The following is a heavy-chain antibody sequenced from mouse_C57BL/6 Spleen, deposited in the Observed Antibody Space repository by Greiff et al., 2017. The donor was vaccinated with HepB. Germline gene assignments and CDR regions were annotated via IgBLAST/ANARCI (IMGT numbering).Heavy chain of an antibody. V-gene: IGHV1-50*01. Sequence: VQLQQSGAELVKPGASVKLSCKASGYTFTSYWMQWVKQRPGQGLEWIGEIDPSDSYTNYNQKFKGKATLTVDTSSSTAYMQLSSLTSEDSAVYYCARSHSNDERDAMDYWGQGTSVTVAS. CDR2: IDPSDSYT. D-gene: IGHD2-12*01. J-gene: IGHJ4*01. CDR3: ARSHSNDERDAMDY. CDR1: GYTFTSYW.